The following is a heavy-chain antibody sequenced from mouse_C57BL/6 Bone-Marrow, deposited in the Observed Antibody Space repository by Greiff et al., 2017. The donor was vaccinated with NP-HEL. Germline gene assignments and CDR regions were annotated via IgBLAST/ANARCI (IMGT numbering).Heavy chain of an antibody. D-gene: IGHD1-1*01. CDR3: ARWITTVVVHWYFDV. CDR2: IYPRDGST. V-gene: IGHV1-85*01. CDR1: GYTFTSYD. Sequence: QVHVKQSGPELVKPGASVKLSCKASGYTFTSYDINWVKQRPGQGLEWIGWIYPRDGSTKYNEKFKGKATLTVDTSSSTAYMELHSLTSEDSAVYFCARWITTVVVHWYFDVWGTGTTVTVSS. J-gene: IGHJ1*03.